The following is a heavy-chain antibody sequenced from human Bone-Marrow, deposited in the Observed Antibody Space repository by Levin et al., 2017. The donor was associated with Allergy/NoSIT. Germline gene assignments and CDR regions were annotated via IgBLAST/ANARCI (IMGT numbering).Heavy chain of an antibody. D-gene: IGHD3-10*01. CDR3: AKDGGGLIWIGEILDAFDI. CDR1: GFTFSTYA. Sequence: LAGGSLRLSCAASGFTFSTYAMHWVRQAPGKGLEWLAVISFDGSNAYYLDSVKGRFTISRDNSKSTLDLQMNSLGPEDTAIYYCAKDGGGLIWIGEILDAFDIWGQGTMVTVSP. CDR2: ISFDGSNA. V-gene: IGHV3-30*18. J-gene: IGHJ3*02.